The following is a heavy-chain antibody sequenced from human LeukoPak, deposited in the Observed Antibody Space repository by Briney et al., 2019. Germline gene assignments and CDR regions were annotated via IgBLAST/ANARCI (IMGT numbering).Heavy chain of an antibody. CDR1: GFTVSSNY. D-gene: IGHD4-17*01. V-gene: IGHV3-66*01. Sequence: GGSLRLSCAASGFTVSSNYMSWVRQAPGKGLEWVSVIYSGGSTYFADFVKGRFTISRDNSKNTLYLQMDSLRAEDTAVYYCARGDYGDFYCFDYWGQGTLVTGSS. CDR2: IYSGGST. CDR3: ARGDYGDFYCFDY. J-gene: IGHJ4*02.